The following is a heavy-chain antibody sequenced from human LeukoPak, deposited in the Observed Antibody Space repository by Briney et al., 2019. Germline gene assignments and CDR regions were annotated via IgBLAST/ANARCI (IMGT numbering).Heavy chain of an antibody. Sequence: SETLSLTCAVYGGSFSGYYWSWIPQPPGKGLEWIGEINHSGSTNYNPSLKSRVTISVDTSKNQFSLKLSSVTAADTAVYYCARGPYSSGWGQGTLVTVSS. CDR3: ARGPYSSG. CDR2: INHSGST. V-gene: IGHV4-34*01. CDR1: GGSFSGYY. D-gene: IGHD6-19*01. J-gene: IGHJ4*02.